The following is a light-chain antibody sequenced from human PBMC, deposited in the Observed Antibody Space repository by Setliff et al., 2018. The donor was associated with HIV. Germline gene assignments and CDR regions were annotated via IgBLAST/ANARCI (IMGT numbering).Light chain of an antibody. Sequence: QSVLTQPASVSGSPGQSITISCAGSSSDIGGHNFVSWYQQDPGKAPKLMIYGVNNRPSGVSNRFSGSKSGNTASLTISGPQAEDEAGYYCSSFSTISTQIFGGGTKVTVL. J-gene: IGLJ1*01. CDR3: SSFSTISTQI. CDR2: GVN. CDR1: SSDIGGHNF. V-gene: IGLV2-14*01.